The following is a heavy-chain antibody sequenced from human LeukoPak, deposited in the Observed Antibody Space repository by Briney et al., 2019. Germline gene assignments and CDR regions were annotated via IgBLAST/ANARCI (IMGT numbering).Heavy chain of an antibody. D-gene: IGHD6-13*01. J-gene: IGHJ3*02. CDR2: INHSGST. Sequence: PSETLSLTCAVYGGSFSGYYWSWIRQPPGKGLEWIGEINHSGSTNYNPSLKSRVTISVDTSKNQFSLKLSSVTAADTAVYYCARLPSALAAAGNDAFDIWGQGTMVTVSS. CDR3: ARLPSALAAAGNDAFDI. V-gene: IGHV4-34*01. CDR1: GGSFSGYY.